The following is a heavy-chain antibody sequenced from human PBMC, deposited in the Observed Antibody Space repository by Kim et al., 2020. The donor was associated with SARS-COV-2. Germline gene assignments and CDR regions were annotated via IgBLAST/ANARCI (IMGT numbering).Heavy chain of an antibody. Sequence: AESVKGRFTISRDNSRNMLHLQMDSLRVEDTAVYYCAKDLLYVPGRGYFDSWGQGVLVTVSS. D-gene: IGHD3-10*01. CDR3: AKDLLYVPGRGYFDS. J-gene: IGHJ4*02. V-gene: IGHV3-23*03.